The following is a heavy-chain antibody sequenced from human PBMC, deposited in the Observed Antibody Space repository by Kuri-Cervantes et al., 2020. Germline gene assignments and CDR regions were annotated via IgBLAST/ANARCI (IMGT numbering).Heavy chain of an antibody. CDR2: MYYSGST. CDR3: ARESGAQDILTGYSFLSGAFDI. J-gene: IGHJ3*02. V-gene: IGHV4-39*07. D-gene: IGHD3-9*01. CDR1: GGSVTSSDYY. Sequence: SETLSLTCTVSGGSVTSSDYYWGWIRQPPGKGLEWIGSMYYSGSTYYNPSLKSRVTISVDTSKNQFSLKLSSVTAADTAVYYCARESGAQDILTGYSFLSGAFDIWGQGTMVTVSS.